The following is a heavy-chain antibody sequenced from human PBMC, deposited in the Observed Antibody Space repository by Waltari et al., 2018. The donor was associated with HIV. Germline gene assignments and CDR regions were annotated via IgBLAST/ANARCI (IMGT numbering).Heavy chain of an antibody. CDR3: ARDPYYYDSSGYLCYFDY. D-gene: IGHD3-22*01. CDR2: ISYDGSNK. J-gene: IGHJ4*02. V-gene: IGHV3-30-3*01. Sequence: QVQLVESGGGVVQPGRSLRLSWAASGFTFSSYAMHWVRQAPGKGLEWVAVISYDGSNKYYADSVKGRFTISRDNSKNTLYLQMNSLRAEDTAVYYCARDPYYYDSSGYLCYFDYWGQGTLVTVSS. CDR1: GFTFSSYA.